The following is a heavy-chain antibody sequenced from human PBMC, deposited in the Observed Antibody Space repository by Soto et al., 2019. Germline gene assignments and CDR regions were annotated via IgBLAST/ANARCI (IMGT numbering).Heavy chain of an antibody. CDR3: ATSKWYSSSWYRGEYFQH. Sequence: SETLSLTCAVYGGSFSGYYWSWIRQPPGKGLKWIGEINHSGSTNYNPSLKSRVTISVDTSKNQFSLKLSSVTAADTAVYYCATSKWYSSSWYRGEYFQHWGQGTLVTVSS. CDR1: GGSFSGYY. CDR2: INHSGST. V-gene: IGHV4-34*01. J-gene: IGHJ1*01. D-gene: IGHD6-13*01.